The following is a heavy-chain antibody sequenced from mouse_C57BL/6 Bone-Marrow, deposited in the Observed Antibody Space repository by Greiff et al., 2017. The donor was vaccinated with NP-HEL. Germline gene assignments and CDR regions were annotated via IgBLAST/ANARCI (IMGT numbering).Heavy chain of an antibody. CDR3: ASRAYDYDVLSYWYFDV. J-gene: IGHJ1*03. Sequence: EVQLQQSGPELVKPGASVKISCKASGYTFTDYYMNWVKQSHGKSLEWIGDINPNNGGTSYNQKFKGKATLTVDKSSSTAYMELRSLTSEDSAVYYCASRAYDYDVLSYWYFDVWGTGTTVTVSS. CDR2: INPNNGGT. CDR1: GYTFTDYY. D-gene: IGHD2-4*01. V-gene: IGHV1-26*01.